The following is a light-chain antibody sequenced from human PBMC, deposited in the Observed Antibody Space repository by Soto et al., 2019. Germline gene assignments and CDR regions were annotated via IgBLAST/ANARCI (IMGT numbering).Light chain of an antibody. CDR1: QGIHNY. CDR3: QHYDTYPVT. J-gene: IGKJ5*01. V-gene: IGKV1-16*02. Sequence: DIQMTQSPSSLSASAGDRVTITCRASQGIHNYVAWFQQKPGKAPKSLIYAASRLRSGVPSKFSGSGSGTDFTLTISNLQPEDSATYYCQHYDTYPVTFGQGTRLEI. CDR2: AAS.